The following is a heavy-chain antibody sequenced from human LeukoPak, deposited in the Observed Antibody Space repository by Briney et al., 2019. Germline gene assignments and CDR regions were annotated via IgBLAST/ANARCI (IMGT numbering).Heavy chain of an antibody. CDR3: AKSFWWFGEFSPFDY. V-gene: IGHV3-21*01. J-gene: IGHJ4*02. Sequence: GGSLRLSCAASGFTFSSYSMNWVRQAPGKGLEWVSSISKSGSSIYYADSVKGRFTISRDNAKNSLYLQMNSLRAEDTAMYYCAKSFWWFGEFSPFDYWGQGTLLTVSS. CDR1: GFTFSSYS. D-gene: IGHD3-10*01. CDR2: ISKSGSSI.